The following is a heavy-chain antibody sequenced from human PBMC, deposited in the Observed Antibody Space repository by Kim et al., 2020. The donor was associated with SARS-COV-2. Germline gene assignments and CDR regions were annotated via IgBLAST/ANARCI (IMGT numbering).Heavy chain of an antibody. D-gene: IGHD6-6*01. CDR2: ISGDGGST. CDR1: GFTFDDYA. J-gene: IGHJ3*02. Sequence: GGSLRLSCAASGFTFDDYAMHWVRQAPGKGLEWVSLISGDGGSTYYADSVKGRFTISRDNSKNSLYLQMNSLRTEDTALYYCANDPYSSSAFDIWGQGTMVTVSS. CDR3: ANDPYSSSAFDI. V-gene: IGHV3-43*02.